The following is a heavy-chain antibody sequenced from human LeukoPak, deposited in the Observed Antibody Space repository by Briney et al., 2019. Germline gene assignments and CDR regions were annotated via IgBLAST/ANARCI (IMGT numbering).Heavy chain of an antibody. V-gene: IGHV1-8*01. Sequence: ASVKVSCKASGYTFTSYDINWVRQATGQGLEWMGWMNPNSGNTGYAQKFQGRVTMTRNTSTSTAYMELSSLRSEDTAVYYCARSKGVRGVISYYYYYYMDVWGKGTTITISS. CDR3: ARSKGVRGVISYYYYYYMDV. J-gene: IGHJ6*03. CDR2: MNPNSGNT. CDR1: GYTFTSYD. D-gene: IGHD3-10*01.